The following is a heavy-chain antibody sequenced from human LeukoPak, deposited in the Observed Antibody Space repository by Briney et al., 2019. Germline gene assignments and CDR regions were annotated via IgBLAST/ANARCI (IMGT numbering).Heavy chain of an antibody. Sequence: YADSVKGRFTISRDNAKNTLYLQMNSLRAEDTAVYYCARDSPTVTTSYGYWGQGTLVTVSS. D-gene: IGHD4-17*01. V-gene: IGHV3-74*01. J-gene: IGHJ4*02. CDR3: ARDSPTVTTSYGY.